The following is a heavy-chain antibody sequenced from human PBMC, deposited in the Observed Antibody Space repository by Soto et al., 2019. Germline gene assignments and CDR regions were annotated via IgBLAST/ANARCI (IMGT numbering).Heavy chain of an antibody. J-gene: IGHJ6*03. D-gene: IGHD6-13*01. CDR1: GFTFSRYS. CDR3: ASPPRGIAASGFLADYYYYYMDV. Sequence: EVQLVESGGGLVKPGGSLRLSCAASGFTFSRYSMNWVRQAPGKGLEWVSSISRSLSYIYYADSVTGRFTISRDNAKNSLYLQMNGLRAEETAVYSCASPPRGIAASGFLADYYYYYMDVCGKRPTVTVSS. V-gene: IGHV3-21*03. CDR2: ISRSLSYI.